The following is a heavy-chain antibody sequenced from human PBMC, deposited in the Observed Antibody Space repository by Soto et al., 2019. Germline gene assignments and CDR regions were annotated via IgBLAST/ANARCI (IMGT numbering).Heavy chain of an antibody. V-gene: IGHV3-23*01. CDR2: ISGSGGST. Sequence: GSLRLSCAASGFTFSSYAMSWVRQAPGKGLEWVSAISGSGGSTYYADSVKGRFTISRDNSKNTLYLQMNSLRAEDTAVYYCAKDLTGRPSYYGMDVWGQGTTVTVSS. J-gene: IGHJ6*02. CDR3: AKDLTGRPSYYGMDV. CDR1: GFTFSSYA. D-gene: IGHD2-8*02.